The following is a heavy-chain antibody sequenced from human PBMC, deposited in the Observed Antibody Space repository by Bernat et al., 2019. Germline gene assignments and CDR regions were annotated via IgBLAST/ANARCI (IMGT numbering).Heavy chain of an antibody. V-gene: IGHV3-11*06. D-gene: IGHD3-22*01. CDR1: GFTFSDYY. J-gene: IGHJ3*02. CDR3: ARVNPPRRITMIVVRGGADAFDI. CDR2: ISSSSSYT. Sequence: QVQLVESGGGLVKPGGSLRLSCAASGFTFSDYYMSWIRQAPGKGLEWVSYISSSSSYTNYADSVKGRFTISRDNAKNSLYLQMNSLRAEDTAVYYCARVNPPRRITMIVVRGGADAFDIWGQGTMVTVSS.